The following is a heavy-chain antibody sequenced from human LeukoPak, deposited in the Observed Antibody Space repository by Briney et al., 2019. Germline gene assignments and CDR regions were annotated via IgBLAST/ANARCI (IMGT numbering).Heavy chain of an antibody. D-gene: IGHD4-23*01. CDR1: GFTFSNYA. CDR2: VNGVGGA. J-gene: IGHJ4*02. CDR3: VGRSTVVTPTALVY. Sequence: GGSLRLSYAASGFTFSNYAMSWVRQAPGEGLEWVSAVNGVGGAYYADSVKGRFTIYRDNSKNTLYLQMNSLRVEDTAVYYCVGRSTVVTPTALVYWGQGTLVIVSS. V-gene: IGHV3-23*01.